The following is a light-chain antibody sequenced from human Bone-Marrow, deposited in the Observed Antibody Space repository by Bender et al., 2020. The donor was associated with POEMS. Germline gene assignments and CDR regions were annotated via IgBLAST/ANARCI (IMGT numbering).Light chain of an antibody. CDR3: QAWDTYNVI. V-gene: IGLV3-1*01. CDR2: QDT. Sequence: SYEVTQPPSVSVSPGQTASITCSGDDLGDKYVAWYQQKPDQSPVLVIYQDTKRPSGIPERFSGSNSGNTATLTISGTQAMDEDDNYSQAWDTYNVIFGGGNKLTVL. J-gene: IGLJ2*01. CDR1: DLGDKY.